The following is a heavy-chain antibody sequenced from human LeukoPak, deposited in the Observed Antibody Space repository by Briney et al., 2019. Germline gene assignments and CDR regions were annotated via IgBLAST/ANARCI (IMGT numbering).Heavy chain of an antibody. D-gene: IGHD6-19*01. CDR3: ARVIAVPGTPYDYYYMDV. J-gene: IGHJ6*03. CDR1: GFTFSSYW. Sequence: GGFLRLSRAASGFTFSSYWMSWVRQAPGKGLEWVANIKQDGSEKYYVDSVKGRFTISRDNAKNSLYLRMSSLRVGDTAVYSCARVIAVPGTPYDYYYMDVWGKGATVTVSS. V-gene: IGHV3-7*01. CDR2: IKQDGSEK.